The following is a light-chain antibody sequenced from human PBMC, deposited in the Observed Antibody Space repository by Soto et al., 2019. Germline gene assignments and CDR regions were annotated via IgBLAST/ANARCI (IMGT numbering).Light chain of an antibody. CDR2: HDS. V-gene: IGLV3-21*02. J-gene: IGLJ2*01. CDR1: SIGSKS. Sequence: SYELTQPPSVSVAPGQTATITCGGDSIGSKSVHWYQQKPGQAPVVVVYHDSDRPSGTPERFSGSNSGNTATLTISRVEAGDEAVYSCQVWDNNSDHVVFGGGTKVTVL. CDR3: QVWDNNSDHVV.